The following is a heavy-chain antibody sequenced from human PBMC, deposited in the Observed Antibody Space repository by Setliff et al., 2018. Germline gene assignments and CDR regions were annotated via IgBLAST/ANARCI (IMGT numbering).Heavy chain of an antibody. Sequence: SLTCTVSGYPISRGFYWGWIRQSPGKGLEWIGSVYHSGSSYQNPSLRSRIAVSVDTSKNQSSLRLNSVTAADTAVYFCARAAARAEYCDTSAYLPFDFWGLGTLVTVSS. CDR3: ARAAARAEYCDTSAYLPFDF. D-gene: IGHD4-17*01. V-gene: IGHV4-38-2*02. CDR1: GYPISRGFY. J-gene: IGHJ4*02. CDR2: VYHSGSS.